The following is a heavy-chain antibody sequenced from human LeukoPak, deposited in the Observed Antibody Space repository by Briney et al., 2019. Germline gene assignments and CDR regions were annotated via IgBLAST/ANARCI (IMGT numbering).Heavy chain of an antibody. J-gene: IGHJ6*02. D-gene: IGHD4-17*01. Sequence: GGSLRLSCAASRFTLRNRGMHWVRQAPGKGLEWVAVIWYDGSNKYYADSVKGRFTISRDNSKNTLYLQMNSLRAEDTAVYYCARDLESVRLDVWGQGTTVTVSS. V-gene: IGHV3-33*01. CDR1: RFTLRNRG. CDR3: ARDLESVRLDV. CDR2: IWYDGSNK.